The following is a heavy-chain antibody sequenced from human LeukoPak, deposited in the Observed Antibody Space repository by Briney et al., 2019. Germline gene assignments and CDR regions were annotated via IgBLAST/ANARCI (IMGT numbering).Heavy chain of an antibody. CDR1: GGTFSSYA. D-gene: IGHD2-15*01. CDR3: ARTGGYCSGGSCYSTHAFDI. Sequence: GASVKVSCKASGGTFSSYAISWVRQAPGQGLEWMGRIIPILGIANYAQKFQGRVTITADKSTSTAYMELSSLRSEDTAVYYCARTGGYCSGGSCYSTHAFDIRGQGTMVTVSS. CDR2: IIPILGIA. V-gene: IGHV1-69*04. J-gene: IGHJ3*02.